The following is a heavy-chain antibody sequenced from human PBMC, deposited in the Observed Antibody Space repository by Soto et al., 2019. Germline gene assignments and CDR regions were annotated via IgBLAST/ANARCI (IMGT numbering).Heavy chain of an antibody. J-gene: IGHJ5*01. CDR1: GFTFSSYA. V-gene: IGHV3-23*01. Sequence: GGSLRLSCAASGFTFSSYAMSWVSQAPGKRLEWLSLISGSGATTYYADSVKGRFIVSRDKSKNTVYLQMNSLRADDTALYYCTKSSVHCSGGSCFDFWGQGTLVTVSS. D-gene: IGHD2-15*01. CDR3: TKSSVHCSGGSCFDF. CDR2: ISGSGATT.